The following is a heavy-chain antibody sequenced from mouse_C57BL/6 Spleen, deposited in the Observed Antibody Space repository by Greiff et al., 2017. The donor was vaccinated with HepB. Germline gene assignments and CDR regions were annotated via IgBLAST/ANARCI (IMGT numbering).Heavy chain of an antibody. CDR1: GFTFSDYG. CDR2: ISSGSSTI. CDR3: ASESNWYFDY. J-gene: IGHJ2*01. V-gene: IGHV5-17*01. D-gene: IGHD4-1*01. Sequence: EVQLVESGGGLVKPGGSLKLSCAASGFTFSDYGMHWVRQAPEKGLEWVAYISSGSSTIYYADTVKGRFTISRDNAKNTLFLQMTSLRSEDTAMYYCASESNWYFDYWGQGTTLTVSS.